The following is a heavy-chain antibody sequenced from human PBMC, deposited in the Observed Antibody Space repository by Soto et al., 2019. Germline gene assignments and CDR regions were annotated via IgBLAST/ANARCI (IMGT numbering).Heavy chain of an antibody. CDR3: ARDGEYCSSTSCSPYYYMDV. CDR2: IIPILGIA. D-gene: IGHD2-2*01. J-gene: IGHJ6*03. Sequence: QVQLVQSGAEVKKPGSSVKVSCKASGGTFSSYTISWVRQAPGQGLEWMVRIIPILGIANYAQKFQGRVTITADKSTSTAYMELSSLRSEDTAVYYCARDGEYCSSTSCSPYYYMDVWGKGTTVTVSS. CDR1: GGTFSSYT. V-gene: IGHV1-69*08.